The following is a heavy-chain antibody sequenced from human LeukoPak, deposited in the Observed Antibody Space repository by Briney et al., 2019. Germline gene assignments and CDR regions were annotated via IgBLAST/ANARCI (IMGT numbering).Heavy chain of an antibody. Sequence: GGSLRLSCAASGFAFNTFAMSWIRQAPGKGLEWVSYISSSGSTIYYADSVKGRFTISRDNAKNSLYLQMNSLRAEDTAVYYCARMAGTGFRDYWGQGTLVTVSS. J-gene: IGHJ4*02. CDR2: ISSSGSTI. CDR3: ARMAGTGFRDY. CDR1: GFAFNTFA. V-gene: IGHV3-11*01. D-gene: IGHD6-19*01.